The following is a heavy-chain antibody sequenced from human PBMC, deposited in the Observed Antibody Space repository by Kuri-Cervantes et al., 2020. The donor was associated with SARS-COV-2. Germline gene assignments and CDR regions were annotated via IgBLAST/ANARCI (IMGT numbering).Heavy chain of an antibody. V-gene: IGHV3-21*01. J-gene: IGHJ5*02. Sequence: GESLKISCAASGFTFSSYSMNWVRQAPGKGLEWVSSISSSSSYIYYADSVEGRFTISRDNAKNSLYLQMNSLRAEDTAVYYCARDRIAAAVLHWFDPWGQGTLVTVSS. D-gene: IGHD6-13*01. CDR2: ISSSSSYI. CDR1: GFTFSSYS. CDR3: ARDRIAAAVLHWFDP.